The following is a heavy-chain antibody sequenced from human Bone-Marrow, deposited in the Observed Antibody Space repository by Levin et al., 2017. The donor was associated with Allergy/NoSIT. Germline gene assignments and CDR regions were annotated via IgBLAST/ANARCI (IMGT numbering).Heavy chain of an antibody. CDR3: AKKGSSGYYYEAFDY. V-gene: IGHV3-23*01. Sequence: GESLKISCAASGFTFSSYAMSWVRQAPGKGLKWVSAISGSGGSTYYADSVQGRFTISRDSSKNTLYLQMNSLRAEDTAVYYCAKKGSSGYYYEAFDYWGQGTLVTVSS. CDR1: GFTFSSYA. CDR2: ISGSGGST. D-gene: IGHD3-22*01. J-gene: IGHJ4*02.